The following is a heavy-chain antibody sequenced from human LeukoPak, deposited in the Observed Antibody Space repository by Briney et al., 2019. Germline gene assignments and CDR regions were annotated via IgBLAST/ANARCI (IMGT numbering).Heavy chain of an antibody. CDR1: GFTFSLYA. Sequence: GESLRLSCAVSGFTFSLYAMSWVRQAPGKGLEWVSGISGRGVGTTYADSVKGRFTISRDNSKNTLSLQMNSLRAEDTAVYYCAKDPYDGDIPWYNWFDPWGQGTLVTVSS. J-gene: IGHJ5*02. V-gene: IGHV3-23*01. D-gene: IGHD4-17*01. CDR3: AKDPYDGDIPWYNWFDP. CDR2: ISGRGVGT.